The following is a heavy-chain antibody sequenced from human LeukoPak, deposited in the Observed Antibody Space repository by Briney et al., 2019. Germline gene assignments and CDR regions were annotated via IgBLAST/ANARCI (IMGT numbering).Heavy chain of an antibody. D-gene: IGHD4-17*01. V-gene: IGHV4-30-4*01. CDR3: ARDVGGDYSYFDY. CDR1: GGSISSGDYY. CDR2: IYYSGST. J-gene: IGHJ4*02. Sequence: PSETLSLTCTVSGGSISSGDYYWSWIRQPPGKGLEWIGYIYYSGSTYYNPSLKSRVTISVDTSKNQFSLKLSSVTAADTAVYYCARDVGGDYSYFDYWGQGTLVTVSS.